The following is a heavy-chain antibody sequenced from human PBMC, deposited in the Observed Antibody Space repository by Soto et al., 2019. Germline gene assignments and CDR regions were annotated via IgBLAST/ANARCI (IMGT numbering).Heavy chain of an antibody. V-gene: IGHV1-3*01. CDR2: INAGNGNT. Sequence: QVQLVQSGAEVKKPGASVKVSCKASGYTFTSYAMHWVRQAPGQRLEWMGWINAGNGNTKYAQKFKGRVTITRDTPASTAYMELSSLRSEDTAVYYCARGGFGELSLDYRGQGTLVTVSS. J-gene: IGHJ4*02. CDR1: GYTFTSYA. CDR3: ARGGFGELSLDY. D-gene: IGHD3-10*01.